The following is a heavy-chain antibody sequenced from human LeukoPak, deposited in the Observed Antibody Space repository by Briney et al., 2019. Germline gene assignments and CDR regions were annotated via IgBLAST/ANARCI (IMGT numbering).Heavy chain of an antibody. Sequence: GGSLRLSCAASGFTFSSYSMNWVRQAPGKGLEWVSSISSSSSYIYYADSVKGRFTISRDNAKNSLYLQMNSLRAEDTAVYYCARDQSGIVATSFDFDYWGQGTLVTVSS. D-gene: IGHD5-12*01. CDR1: GFTFSSYS. CDR2: ISSSSSYI. V-gene: IGHV3-21*01. J-gene: IGHJ4*02. CDR3: ARDQSGIVATSFDFDY.